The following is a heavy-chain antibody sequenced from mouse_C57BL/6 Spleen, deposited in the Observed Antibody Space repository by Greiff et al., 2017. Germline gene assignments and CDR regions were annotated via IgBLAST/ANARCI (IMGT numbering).Heavy chain of an antibody. CDR2: IDPSDSYT. V-gene: IGHV1-69*01. D-gene: IGHD2-3*01. J-gene: IGHJ2*01. CDR1: GYTFTSYW. CDR3: ARIPDGYYYDY. Sequence: VQLQQPGAELVMPGASVKLSCKASGYTFTSYWMHWVKQRPGQCLEWIGEIDPSDSYTNYNQKFKGKSTLTVDKSSSTAYMQLSSLTSEDSAVYYCARIPDGYYYDYWGQGTTLTVSS.